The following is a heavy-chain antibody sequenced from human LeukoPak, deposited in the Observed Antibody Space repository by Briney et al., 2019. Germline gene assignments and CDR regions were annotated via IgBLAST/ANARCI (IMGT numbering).Heavy chain of an antibody. CDR3: ARRRGYSIDY. V-gene: IGHV4-4*02. D-gene: IGHD5-18*01. J-gene: IGHJ4*02. CDR2: IYHSGST. Sequence: PSGTLSLTCAVSVGSITINKWGGWSRQPPGKGLEWIGEIYHSGSTNYNPSLKSRVSISVDKSKSQFSLKLSSVTAADTAVYYCARRRGYSIDYWGQGTLVTVSS. CDR1: VGSITINKW.